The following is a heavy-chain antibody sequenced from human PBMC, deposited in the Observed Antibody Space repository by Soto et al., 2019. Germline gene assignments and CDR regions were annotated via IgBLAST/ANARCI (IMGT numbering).Heavy chain of an antibody. Sequence: GGSLRLSCAASGFTFSSYGMHWVRQAPGKGLEWVAVISYDGSNKYYADSVKGRFTISRDNSKNTLYLQMNSLRAEDTAVYYCAKDLNDYIWGSYRSLGHFDYWGQGTLVTVSS. CDR1: GFTFSSYG. D-gene: IGHD3-16*02. CDR2: ISYDGSNK. CDR3: AKDLNDYIWGSYRSLGHFDY. J-gene: IGHJ4*02. V-gene: IGHV3-30*18.